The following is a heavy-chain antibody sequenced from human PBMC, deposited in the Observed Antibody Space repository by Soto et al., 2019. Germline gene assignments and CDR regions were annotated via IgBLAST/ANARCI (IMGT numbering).Heavy chain of an antibody. D-gene: IGHD3-3*01. CDR1: GYSFTTDW. CDR3: AKATLRVVHPLVFDY. J-gene: IGHJ4*02. V-gene: IGHV3-23*01. CDR2: ISGSGGAT. Sequence: PGESLKISCKGSGYSFTTDWINWVRQAPGKGLEWISVISGSGGATYFADSVKGRFVISRDNSKNTLYLQMNSLRAEDTAIYYCAKATLRVVHPLVFDYWGQGSLVTAPQ.